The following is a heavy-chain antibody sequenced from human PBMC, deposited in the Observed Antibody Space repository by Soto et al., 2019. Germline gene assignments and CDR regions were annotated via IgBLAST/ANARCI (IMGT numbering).Heavy chain of an antibody. D-gene: IGHD3-22*01. J-gene: IGHJ4*02. Sequence: QVQLVESGGDLVKPGGSLRLSCAASGFSFSAYYMNWIRQAPGKGLEWLSYISSTATYTNYADSVRGRFTISRDSAKNSLYLDMNGLRTEDTAVYYCARARLVVEGRFDYWGQGTLVTVSS. V-gene: IGHV3-11*06. CDR3: ARARLVVEGRFDY. CDR1: GFSFSAYY. CDR2: ISSTATYT.